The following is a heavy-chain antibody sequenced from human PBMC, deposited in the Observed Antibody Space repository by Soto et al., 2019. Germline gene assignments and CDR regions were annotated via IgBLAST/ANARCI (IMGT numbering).Heavy chain of an antibody. CDR3: ARSNPGTTSFDY. CDR2: SRDKGNSYST. J-gene: IGHJ4*02. CDR1: GFTFSDYY. V-gene: IGHV3-72*01. Sequence: GGSLRLSCAGSGFTFSDYYIDWVRQAPGKGLEWVGRSRDKGNSYSTDYAASVKGRFIVSRDASKNSLYLQMNSLKAEDTALYYCARSNPGTTSFDYWGQGTLVTVSS. D-gene: IGHD1-7*01.